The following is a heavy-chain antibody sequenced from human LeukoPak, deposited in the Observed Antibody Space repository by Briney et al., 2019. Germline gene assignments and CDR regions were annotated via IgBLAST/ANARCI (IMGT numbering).Heavy chain of an antibody. V-gene: IGHV7-4-1*02. CDR3: AYYYDSSGYYRGWFDP. Sequence: ASVKVSCKASGYTFTSYAMNWVRQAPGQGLEWMGWINTNTGNPTYAQGFTGRFVFSLDTSVSTAYLQISSLKAEDTAVYYCAYYYDSSGYYRGWFDPWGQGTLVTVSS. J-gene: IGHJ5*02. CDR1: GYTFTSYA. D-gene: IGHD3-22*01. CDR2: INTNTGNP.